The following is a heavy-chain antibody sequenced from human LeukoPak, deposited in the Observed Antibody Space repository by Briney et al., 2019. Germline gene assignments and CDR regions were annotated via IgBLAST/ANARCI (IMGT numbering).Heavy chain of an antibody. CDR3: AREAGYCTNGVCYTEFDY. J-gene: IGHJ4*02. CDR2: IYHSGST. V-gene: IGHV4-4*02. D-gene: IGHD2-8*01. Sequence: SETLSLTCAVSGGSISSSNWWSWVRQPPGKGLEWIGEIYHSGSTNYNPSLKSRVTISVDKSKNQFSLKLSSVTAADTAVYYCAREAGYCTNGVCYTEFDYWGQGTLVTVSS. CDR1: GGSISSSNW.